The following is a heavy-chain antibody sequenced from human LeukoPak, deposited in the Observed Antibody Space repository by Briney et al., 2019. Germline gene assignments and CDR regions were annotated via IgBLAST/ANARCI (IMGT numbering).Heavy chain of an antibody. J-gene: IGHJ6*04. CDR2: ITSSGTYI. CDR1: GFTFNNYN. Sequence: GGSLRLSCAASGFTFNNYNMNWVRQAPGRALEWVSSITSSGTYIFYADSVKGRFTISRDNAKNSLYLQMNSLRAEDTAVYYCAELGITMIGGVWGKGTTVTISS. D-gene: IGHD3-10*02. CDR3: AELGITMIGGV. V-gene: IGHV3-21*01.